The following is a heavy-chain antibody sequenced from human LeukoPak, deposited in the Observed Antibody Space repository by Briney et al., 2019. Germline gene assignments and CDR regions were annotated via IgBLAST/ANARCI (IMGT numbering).Heavy chain of an antibody. J-gene: IGHJ4*02. Sequence: PSETLSLTCAVYGGSFSGYYWSWIRQPPGKGLEWIGEINHSGSTNYNPSLKSRVTISVDTSKNQFSLKLSSVTAADTAVYYCATEPAGERYCSSTSCYSYWGQGTLVTVSS. CDR2: INHSGST. CDR1: GGSFSGYY. D-gene: IGHD2-2*02. CDR3: ATEPAGERYCSSTSCYSY. V-gene: IGHV4-34*01.